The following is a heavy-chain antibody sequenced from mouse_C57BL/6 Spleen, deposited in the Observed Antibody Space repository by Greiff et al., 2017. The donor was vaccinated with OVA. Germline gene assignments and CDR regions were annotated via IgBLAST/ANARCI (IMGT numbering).Heavy chain of an antibody. D-gene: IGHD1-1*01. CDR2: ISSGSSTI. CDR3: ARRYYGSSYGAMDY. CDR1: GFTFSDYG. Sequence: EVKLVESGGGLVKPGGSLKLSCAASGFTFSDYGMHWVRQAPEKGLEWVAYISSGSSTIYYAETVKGRFTIYRDNDKNTLFLQMTSLRSEDTAMYYCARRYYGSSYGAMDYWGQGTSVTVSS. V-gene: IGHV5-17*01. J-gene: IGHJ4*01.